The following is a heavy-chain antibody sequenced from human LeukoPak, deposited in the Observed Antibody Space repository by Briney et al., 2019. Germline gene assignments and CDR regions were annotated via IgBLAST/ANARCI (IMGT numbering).Heavy chain of an antibody. CDR2: VDPEDGET. Sequence: ASVKVSCKVSGYTFTDYYMHWVQQASGKGLEWMGLVDPEDGETIYAEKFQGRVTITADTSTDTAYMELSSLRSEDTAVYYCATTPLYCSSTSCPGGYWGQGTLVTVSS. CDR3: ATTPLYCSSTSCPGGY. CDR1: GYTFTDYY. V-gene: IGHV1-69-2*01. J-gene: IGHJ4*02. D-gene: IGHD2-2*01.